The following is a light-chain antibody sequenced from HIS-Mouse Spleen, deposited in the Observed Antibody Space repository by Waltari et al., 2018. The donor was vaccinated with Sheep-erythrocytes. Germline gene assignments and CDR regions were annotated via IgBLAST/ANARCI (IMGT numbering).Light chain of an antibody. J-gene: IGLJ2*01. Sequence: SYELTQPPSVSVSPGQTARITCSGDALPKQYAYWYQQKPGQAPVRVVYKYSERPSGIPGRFSGSSAGTTVTLTISGVQAEDEADYYCQSADSSGTYPVFGGGTKLTVL. CDR2: KYS. CDR3: QSADSSGTYPV. V-gene: IGLV3-25*03. CDR1: ALPKQY.